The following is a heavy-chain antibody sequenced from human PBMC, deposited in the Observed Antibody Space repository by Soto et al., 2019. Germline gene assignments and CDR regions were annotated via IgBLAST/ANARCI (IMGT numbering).Heavy chain of an antibody. Sequence: SGPTLVNPTQTLTLTCTVSGFSLSGSGMRVTWIRQPPGKALEWLARIDWEDTKLYSTSLKTRLTISKDTSKNQVVLTMTNVDPADTGTYYCARAFYGMDVWGQGTTVTVSS. V-gene: IGHV2-70*04. CDR1: GFSLSGSGMR. CDR3: ARAFYGMDV. J-gene: IGHJ6*02. CDR2: IDWEDTK.